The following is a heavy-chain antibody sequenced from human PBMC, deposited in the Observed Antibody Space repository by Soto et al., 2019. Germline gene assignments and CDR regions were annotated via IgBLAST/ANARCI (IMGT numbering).Heavy chain of an antibody. CDR2: INPNSGGT. D-gene: IGHD3-22*01. CDR3: ARVLKRYDSSGYYYFDY. V-gene: IGHV1-2*04. Sequence: VASVKVSCKASGYTFTGYYMHWVRQAPGQGLEWMGWINPNSGGTNYAQKFQGWVTMTRDTSISTAYMELSRLRSDDTAVYYCARVLKRYDSSGYYYFDYWGQGTLVTSPQ. J-gene: IGHJ4*02. CDR1: GYTFTGYY.